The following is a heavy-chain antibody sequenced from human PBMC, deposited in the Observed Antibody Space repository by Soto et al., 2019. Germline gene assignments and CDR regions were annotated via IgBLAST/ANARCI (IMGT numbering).Heavy chain of an antibody. Sequence: TSETLSLTCSVSGGSISSGDYYWSWIRQPPGKGLEWIGYIYYSGSTYYNPSLKSRVTISVDTSKNQFSLKLSSVTAADTAVYYCARGVEGITGTTLYYFDYWGQGTLVTVSS. D-gene: IGHD1-7*01. CDR2: IYYSGST. J-gene: IGHJ4*02. V-gene: IGHV4-30-4*01. CDR1: GGSISSGDYY. CDR3: ARGVEGITGTTLYYFDY.